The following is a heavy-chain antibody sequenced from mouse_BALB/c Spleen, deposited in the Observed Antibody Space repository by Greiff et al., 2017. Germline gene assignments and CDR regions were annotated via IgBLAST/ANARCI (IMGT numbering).Heavy chain of an antibody. V-gene: IGHV2-6-4*01. CDR3: ARNDGSSYDAMDY. CDR2: IWGGGST. Sequence: VQLVESGPGLVAPSQSLSITCPVFGFPLSRYSLHWVRQPPGKGLEWLGMIWGGGSTDYNSALNSRLSISKDNSKSQVFLKMNSLQTDDTAMYYCARNDGSSYDAMDYWGQGTSVTVSS. D-gene: IGHD1-1*01. J-gene: IGHJ4*01. CDR1: GFPLSRYS.